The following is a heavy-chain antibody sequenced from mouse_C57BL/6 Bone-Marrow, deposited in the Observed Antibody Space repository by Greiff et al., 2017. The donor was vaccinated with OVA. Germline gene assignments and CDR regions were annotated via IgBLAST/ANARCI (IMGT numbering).Heavy chain of an antibody. D-gene: IGHD2-5*01. CDR3: ASDYSKYHAMDY. Sequence: VQLQQPGAELVKPGASVKLSCKASGYTFTSYWMHWVKQRPGQGLEWIGMIHPNSGSTNYNEKFKSKATMTVDKSSSTAFMQLSSLTSEDSAVYYCASDYSKYHAMDYWGQGTSVTVSS. CDR2: IHPNSGST. CDR1: GYTFTSYW. V-gene: IGHV1-64*01. J-gene: IGHJ4*01.